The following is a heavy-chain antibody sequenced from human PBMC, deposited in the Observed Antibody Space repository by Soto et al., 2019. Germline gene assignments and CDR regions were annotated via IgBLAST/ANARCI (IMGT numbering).Heavy chain of an antibody. CDR1: GFTFSSYS. CDR3: ARDAGYSYGPFDY. V-gene: IGHV3-48*02. CDR2: ISSSSSTI. Sequence: EVQLVESGGGLVQPGGSLRLSCAASGFTFSSYSMNWVRQAPGKGLEWVSYISSSSSTIYYADSVKGRFTISRDNAKNPLYLQMNSLRDEETAVYYCARDAGYSYGPFDYWGQGTLFTVSS. D-gene: IGHD5-18*01. J-gene: IGHJ4*02.